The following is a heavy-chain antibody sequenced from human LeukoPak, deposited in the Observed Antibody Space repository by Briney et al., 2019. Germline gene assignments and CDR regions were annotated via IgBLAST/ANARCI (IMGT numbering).Heavy chain of an antibody. CDR3: ARGRVLRFLEWLFEFDY. J-gene: IGHJ4*02. CDR2: IYYSGST. D-gene: IGHD3-3*01. V-gene: IGHV4-38-2*02. CDR1: GYSISSGYY. Sequence: PSETLSLTCTVSGYSISSGYYWGWIRQPPGKGLEWIGSIYYSGSTYYNPSLKSRVTISVDTSKNQFSLKLSSVTAADTAVYYCARGRVLRFLEWLFEFDYWGQGTLVTVSS.